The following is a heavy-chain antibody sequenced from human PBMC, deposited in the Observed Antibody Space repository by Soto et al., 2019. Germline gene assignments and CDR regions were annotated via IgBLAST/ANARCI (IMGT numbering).Heavy chain of an antibody. V-gene: IGHV1-69*12. J-gene: IGHJ4*02. CDR1: GGTFSSYA. Sequence: QVQLVQSGAEVKKPGSSVKVSCKASGGTFSSYAISWVRQAPGQGLEWMGGIIPIFGTANYAQKFQGRVTITADEPXXTAYMELSSLRSEDTAVYYCARAPPPTSGWELLDYWGQGTLVTVSS. CDR3: ARAPPPTSGWELLDY. D-gene: IGHD1-26*01. CDR2: IIPIFGTA.